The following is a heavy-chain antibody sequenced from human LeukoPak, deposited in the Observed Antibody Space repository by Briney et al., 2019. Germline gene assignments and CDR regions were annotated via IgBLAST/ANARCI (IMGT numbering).Heavy chain of an antibody. Sequence: PGGSLRLSCAASGFTFSSYWMSWVRQAPGKGLEWVANIKQDGSEKYYVDSVKGRFTISRDNSKTTLYLQMNSLRAEDTAVYYCAKDRYTYGNNGHWGQGTLVTVSS. CDR2: IKQDGSEK. V-gene: IGHV3-7*03. J-gene: IGHJ4*02. D-gene: IGHD4-23*01. CDR1: GFTFSSYW. CDR3: AKDRYTYGNNGH.